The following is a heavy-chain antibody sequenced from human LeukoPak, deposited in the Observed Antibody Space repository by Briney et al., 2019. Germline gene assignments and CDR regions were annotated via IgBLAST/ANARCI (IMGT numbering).Heavy chain of an antibody. CDR2: ISAYNGNT. CDR1: GYTFTSYD. D-gene: IGHD3-10*01. CDR3: ARVGELLWFGELHYMDV. V-gene: IGHV1-18*01. Sequence: ASVKVSCKASGYTFTSYDINWVRQATGQGLEWMGWISAYNGNTNYAQKLQGRVTMTTDTSTSTAYMELRSLRSDDTAVYYCARVGELLWFGELHYMDVWGKGTTVTISS. J-gene: IGHJ6*03.